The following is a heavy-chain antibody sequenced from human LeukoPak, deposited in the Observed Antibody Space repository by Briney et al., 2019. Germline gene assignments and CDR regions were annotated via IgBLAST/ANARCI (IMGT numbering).Heavy chain of an antibody. Sequence: AVKVSCKASGGTFSSYAISWVRQAPGQGLEWMGGIIPIFGTANYAQKFQGRVTITADESTSTAYMELSSLRSEDTAVYYCARDGCSSTSCYRTPGYYYYMDVWGKGTTVTVSS. J-gene: IGHJ6*03. D-gene: IGHD2-2*01. CDR2: IIPIFGTA. CDR1: GGTFSSYA. V-gene: IGHV1-69*13. CDR3: ARDGCSSTSCYRTPGYYYYMDV.